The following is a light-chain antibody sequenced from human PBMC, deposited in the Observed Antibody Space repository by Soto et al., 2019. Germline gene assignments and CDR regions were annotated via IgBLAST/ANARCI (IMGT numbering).Light chain of an antibody. Sequence: EIVMTQSPATLSVSPGERATLSCRASQSLNRDLAWYQQRPGQSPRLLIFGASIRAAGIPARFSGSGSGTEFTLSIDSLQSEDFALYYCQQYLNWPVTFGQGTKVEI. CDR3: QQYLNWPVT. CDR2: GAS. V-gene: IGKV3-15*01. CDR1: QSLNRD. J-gene: IGKJ1*01.